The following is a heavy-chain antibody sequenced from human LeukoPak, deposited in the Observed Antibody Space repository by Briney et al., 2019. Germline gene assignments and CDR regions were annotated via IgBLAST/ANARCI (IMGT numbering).Heavy chain of an antibody. CDR1: GGSISSYY. CDR3: ARDRGDYDFWSGYDY. CDR2: ISYSGST. D-gene: IGHD3-3*01. V-gene: IGHV4-59*01. Sequence: SETLSLTCTVPGGSISSYYWSWIRQPPGKGLEWIGYISYSGSTNYNPSLKSRVTISVDTSKNQFSLKLSSVTAADTAVYYCARDRGDYDFWSGYDYWGQGTLVTVSS. J-gene: IGHJ4*02.